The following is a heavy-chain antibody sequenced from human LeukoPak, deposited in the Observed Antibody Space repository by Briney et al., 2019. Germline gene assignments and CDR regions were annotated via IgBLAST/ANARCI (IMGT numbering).Heavy chain of an antibody. CDR3: ARGYTTGWNTRCAEYLQD. J-gene: IGHJ1*01. CDR1: GFTFSTYT. D-gene: IGHD6-19*01. CDR2: ISSRSTYV. V-gene: IGHV3-21*01. Sequence: AGGSLRLSCGASGFTFSTYTINWVRQAPGKGLEWVAFISSRSTYVDYADSVKGRFTISRDNAENPLFLQMNSLRPEDTAVYYCARGYTTGWNTRCAEYLQDWGQGTLVTVSS.